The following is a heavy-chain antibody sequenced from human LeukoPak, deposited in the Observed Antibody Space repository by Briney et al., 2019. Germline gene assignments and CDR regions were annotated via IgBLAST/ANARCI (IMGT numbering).Heavy chain of an antibody. V-gene: IGHV3-53*01. J-gene: IGHJ4*02. CDR1: EFSVGSNY. CDR2: ITDSGNT. D-gene: IGHD3-22*01. CDR3: ANWYYYENGAYWC. Sequence: GGSLRLSCAASEFSVGSNYMTWVRQAQGKGLEWVSAITDSGNTFYADSVKGRFTISRDNSRNTLYLQMNSLRAEDTALYYCANWYYYENGAYWCWGQGTLVTVSS.